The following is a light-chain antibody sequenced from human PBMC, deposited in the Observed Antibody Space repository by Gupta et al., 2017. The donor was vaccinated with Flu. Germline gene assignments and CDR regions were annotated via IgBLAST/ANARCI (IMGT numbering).Light chain of an antibody. V-gene: IGLV1-44*01. CDR1: SSNIGSHP. CDR2: LND. Sequence: QSLLTQPPSASGTPGQRVNISCSGSSSNIGSHPVNWYQQLPRAAPKLLIYLNDQRPSGVPDRFSGSKSGTSASLAISGLQSEDEGDYYCATWDDNLNGDVLFGGGTKVTVL. CDR3: ATWDDNLNGDVL. J-gene: IGLJ2*01.